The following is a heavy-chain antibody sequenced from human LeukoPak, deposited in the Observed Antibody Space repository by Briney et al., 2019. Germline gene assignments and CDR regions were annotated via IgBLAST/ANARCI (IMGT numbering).Heavy chain of an antibody. V-gene: IGHV1-69*13. J-gene: IGHJ4*02. CDR2: IIPIFGTA. Sequence: ASVKVSCKASGGTFSSYAISWVRQAPGQGLEWMGGIIPIFGTANYAQKFQGRVTITADESTSTAYMELSSLRSEDTAVYYCASVGYYYGSGSYSNFDYWGQGTLVTVSS. D-gene: IGHD3-10*01. CDR1: GGTFSSYA. CDR3: ASVGYYYGSGSYSNFDY.